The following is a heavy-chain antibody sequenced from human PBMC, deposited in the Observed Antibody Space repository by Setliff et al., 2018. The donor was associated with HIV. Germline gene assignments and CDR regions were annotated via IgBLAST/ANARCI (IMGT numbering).Heavy chain of an antibody. Sequence: GESLKISCKGVGYRFTSHWIAWVRQMPGKGLEWMGNIYPGDPETRYSPSFHGQVTFSADTTVDTAYLQWNTLKSSDTAMYYCAREIRTIEGGALDIWGQGTSVTVSS. CDR1: GYRFTSHW. CDR3: AREIRTIEGGALDI. D-gene: IGHD3-16*01. V-gene: IGHV5-51*01. CDR2: IYPGDPET. J-gene: IGHJ3*02.